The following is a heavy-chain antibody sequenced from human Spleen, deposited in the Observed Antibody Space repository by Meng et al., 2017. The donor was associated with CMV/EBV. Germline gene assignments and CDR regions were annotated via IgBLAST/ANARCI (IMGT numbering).Heavy chain of an antibody. Sequence: ASVKVSCKASGYTFTGYYMHWVRQAPGQGLEWMGWINPNSGGTNYAQNFQGRVTMTTDTSTSTAYMELRSLRSDDSAVYYCARDFYHINGVWSDCFDPWGQGTLVTVSS. CDR1: GYTFTGYY. V-gene: IGHV1-2*02. CDR2: INPNSGGT. D-gene: IGHD2-21*01. J-gene: IGHJ5*02. CDR3: ARDFYHINGVWSDCFDP.